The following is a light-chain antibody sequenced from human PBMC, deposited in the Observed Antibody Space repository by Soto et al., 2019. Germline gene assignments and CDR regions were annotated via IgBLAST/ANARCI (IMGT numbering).Light chain of an antibody. CDR2: STN. Sequence: QTVVTQEPSFSVSPGGTVTLTCGLSSGSVSTSYFPSWYQQTPGQSPRTLIYSTNTRSPGVPDRFSGSILGNKAALTITGAQADDESDYYCVLYMGSGISVFGGGTKRTVL. J-gene: IGLJ2*01. CDR3: VLYMGSGISV. CDR1: SGSVSTSYF. V-gene: IGLV8-61*01.